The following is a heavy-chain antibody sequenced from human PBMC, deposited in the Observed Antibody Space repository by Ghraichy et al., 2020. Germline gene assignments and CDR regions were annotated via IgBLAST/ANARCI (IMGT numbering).Heavy chain of an antibody. CDR2: INHDGAP. CDR1: GGSFSDYY. D-gene: IGHD3-3*01. CDR3: ARGRYDSSAPGYYYYGMDV. Sequence: SETLSLTCAVYGGSFSDYYWTWIRQTPGKGLEWIGEINHDGAPNRTPSLRSRLTISRDTSKNLVSLKLSSMTAADTAVYYCARGRYDSSAPGYYYYGMDVWGQGTTVTVSS. V-gene: IGHV4-34*01. J-gene: IGHJ6*02.